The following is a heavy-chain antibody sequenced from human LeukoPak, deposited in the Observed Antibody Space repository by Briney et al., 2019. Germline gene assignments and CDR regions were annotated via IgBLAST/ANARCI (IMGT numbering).Heavy chain of an antibody. CDR2: IYTSGST. CDR1: GGSISSGGYS. Sequence: SQTLSLTCAVSGGSISSGGYSWSWIRQPAGKGLEWIGRIYTSGSTNYNPSLKSRVTISVDTSKNQFSLKLSSVTAADTAVYYCARDLIMGPHAFDIWGQGTMVTVSS. CDR3: ARDLIMGPHAFDI. J-gene: IGHJ3*02. V-gene: IGHV4-61*02.